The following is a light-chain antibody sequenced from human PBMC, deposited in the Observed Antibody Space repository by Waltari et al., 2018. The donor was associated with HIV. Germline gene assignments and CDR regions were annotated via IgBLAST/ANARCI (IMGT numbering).Light chain of an antibody. CDR3: QQYKSYSPDS. CDR1: QSISTW. J-gene: IGKJ2*01. V-gene: IGKV1-5*03. CDR2: KAS. Sequence: DIQMTQSPSTLSASVGETGTITFRARQSISTWFACYQQKPGNAPKRLIYKASSLESGVPPGFSGSGSWTECTLTIISLLPDDFASYYCQQYKSYSPDSFGQGTKLEIK.